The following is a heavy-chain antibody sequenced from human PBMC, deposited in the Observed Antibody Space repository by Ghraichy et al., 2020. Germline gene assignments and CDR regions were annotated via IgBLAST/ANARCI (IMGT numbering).Heavy chain of an antibody. Sequence: GGSLRLSCAASGFTFSIYSMSWVRQAPGKGLEWVSSITSSSGYIYYADSVKGRFTISRDNAENSLYLQMNSLRAEDTAVYYCARESRDFDTSGYFGDHWGQGTLVTVSS. CDR1: GFTFSIYS. CDR3: ARESRDFDTSGYFGDH. CDR2: ITSSSGYI. J-gene: IGHJ4*02. V-gene: IGHV3-21*01. D-gene: IGHD3-22*01.